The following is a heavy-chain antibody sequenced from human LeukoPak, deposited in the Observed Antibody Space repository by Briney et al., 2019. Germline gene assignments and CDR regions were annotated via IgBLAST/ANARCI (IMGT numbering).Heavy chain of an antibody. J-gene: IGHJ4*02. D-gene: IGHD3-10*01. CDR3: ARDHEERGPYLDL. CDR2: IDAADGET. CDR1: GYTFTDYY. V-gene: IGHV1-69-2*01. Sequence: ASVKVSCKASGYTFTDYYIHWLQQAPGKGLEWMGRIDAADGETTYAENFQGRVTFTADTSTYTIYMELNSLTVADRAVYFCARDHEERGPYLDLWGQGTQVIVSS.